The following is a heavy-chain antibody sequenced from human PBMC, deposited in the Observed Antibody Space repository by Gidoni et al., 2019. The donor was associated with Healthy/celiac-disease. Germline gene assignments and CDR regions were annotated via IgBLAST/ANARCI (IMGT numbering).Heavy chain of an antibody. CDR3: ARDGIAAAGSLYYFDY. CDR2: IWYDGSNK. D-gene: IGHD6-13*01. Sequence: QVQLEESGGGVVQPGRSLRLSCAASGFTFSSYGMHWVRQDPGKGLEWVAVIWYDGSNKYYADSVKGRFTISRDNSKNTLYLQMNSLGAEDTAVYYCARDGIAAAGSLYYFDYWGQGTLVTVSS. J-gene: IGHJ4*02. CDR1: GFTFSSYG. V-gene: IGHV3-33*01.